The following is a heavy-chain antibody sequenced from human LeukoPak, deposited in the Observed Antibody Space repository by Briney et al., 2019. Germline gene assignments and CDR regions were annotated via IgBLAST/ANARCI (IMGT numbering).Heavy chain of an antibody. CDR1: GFTFSSYA. V-gene: IGHV3-23*01. Sequence: WGSLRLSCAASGFTFSSYAMSWVRQAPGKGLEWVSSVTGNGDNTFHADSVKGRFTISRDNSKNMLYLQINSLRAEDTAVYYCARDRNYCEALHRSYWGQGTLVTVSS. D-gene: IGHD3-10*01. CDR2: VTGNGDNT. J-gene: IGHJ4*02. CDR3: ARDRNYCEALHRSY.